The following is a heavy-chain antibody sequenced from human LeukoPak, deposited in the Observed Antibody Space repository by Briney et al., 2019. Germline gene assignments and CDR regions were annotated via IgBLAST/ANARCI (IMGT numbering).Heavy chain of an antibody. V-gene: IGHV3-NL1*01. J-gene: IGHJ4*02. Sequence: GGSLRLSCAASGFTFSSYGMHWVRQAPGKGLEWVSVIYSGGNTYYVDSVKGRFTISRDNSKNTLYLQMNSLRAEDTAAYYCVRAIAAARDYWGQGTLVTVSS. D-gene: IGHD6-13*01. CDR2: IYSGGNT. CDR3: VRAIAAARDY. CDR1: GFTFSSYG.